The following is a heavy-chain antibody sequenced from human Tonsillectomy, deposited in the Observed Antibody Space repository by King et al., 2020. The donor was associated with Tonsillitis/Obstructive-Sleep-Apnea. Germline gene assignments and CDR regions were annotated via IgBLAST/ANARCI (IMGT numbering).Heavy chain of an antibody. V-gene: IGHV1-2*02. CDR1: GYTFTGYY. CDR3: AIPYDMALGGGFDP. D-gene: IGHD3-16*01. CDR2: ITPNSGGT. Sequence: VQLVESGAEVKKPGASVKVSCKASGYTFTGYYMHWVRQAPGQGLEWMGWITPNSGGTKYAQKFQGRVTMTRDTSISTAYMELSRLRTDDTAVYYCAIPYDMALGGGFDPWGQGTLVTVSS. J-gene: IGHJ5*02.